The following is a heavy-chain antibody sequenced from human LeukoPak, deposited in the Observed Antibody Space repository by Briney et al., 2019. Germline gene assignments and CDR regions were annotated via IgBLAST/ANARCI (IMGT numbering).Heavy chain of an antibody. V-gene: IGHV3-23*01. D-gene: IGHD6-13*01. J-gene: IGHJ4*02. CDR3: ARVGGSSWSPIDY. CDR2: ISGSGGST. CDR1: GFTFSSYA. Sequence: GGSLRLSCAASGFTFSSYAMSWVRQAPGKGLEWVSAISGSGGSTYYADSVKGRFTISRDNSKNTLYLQMNSLRAEDTAVYYCARVGGSSWSPIDYWGQGTLVTVSS.